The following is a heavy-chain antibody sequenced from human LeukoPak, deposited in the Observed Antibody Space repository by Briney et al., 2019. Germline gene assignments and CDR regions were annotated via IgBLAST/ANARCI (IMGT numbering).Heavy chain of an antibody. CDR2: ISVSGGST. CDR3: ARCSGGSCYSAGLDY. V-gene: IGHV3-23*01. D-gene: IGHD2-15*01. J-gene: IGHJ4*02. Sequence: GRCLRLACAASGFSVSSYGMSSVRQAPGDWLGSVSAISVSGGSTDYEDSVKGRFTISRDNYKNTLYLQMNSLRAEDTAVYYCARCSGGSCYSAGLDYWGQGPLVTVSA. CDR1: GFSVSSYG.